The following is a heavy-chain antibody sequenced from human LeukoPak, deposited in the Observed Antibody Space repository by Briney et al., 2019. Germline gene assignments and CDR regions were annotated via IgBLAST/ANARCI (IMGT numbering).Heavy chain of an antibody. CDR1: GFTVSSNY. V-gene: IGHV3-53*01. D-gene: IGHD6-19*01. Sequence: GGSLRLSCAASGFTVSSNYMSWVRQAPGKGLEWVSVIYSGGSTYYADSVKRRFTISSDNSKNTLYLQMNSLRAEDTAVYYCAKASEHKQWLVLFAGVGGQGTLVTVSS. J-gene: IGHJ4*02. CDR2: IYSGGST. CDR3: AKASEHKQWLVLFAGV.